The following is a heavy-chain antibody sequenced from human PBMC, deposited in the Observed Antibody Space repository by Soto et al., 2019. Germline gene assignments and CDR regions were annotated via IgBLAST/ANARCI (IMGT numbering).Heavy chain of an antibody. D-gene: IGHD3-3*01. V-gene: IGHV3-48*03. CDR2: ISSSGLTV. CDR1: GFTFSSYE. Sequence: TRGSLRLSCVASGFTFSSYEMNWVRQAPGKGLEWVSYISSSGLTVYYADSVKGRFTISRDNAKNSLYLQMNNLRAEDTAVYYCARPQEIDNFWSLGYYYTVDVWGQGTTVTVSS. CDR3: ARPQEIDNFWSLGYYYTVDV. J-gene: IGHJ6*02.